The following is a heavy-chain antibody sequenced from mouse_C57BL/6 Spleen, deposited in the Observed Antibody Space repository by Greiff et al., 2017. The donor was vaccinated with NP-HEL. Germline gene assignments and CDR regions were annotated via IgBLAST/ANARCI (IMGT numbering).Heavy chain of an antibody. Sequence: QVQLQQPGAELVKPGASVKMSCKASGYTFTSYWITWVKQRPGQGLEWIGDSYPGSGSTNYNEKFKSKATLTVDTSSSTAYMQLSSLTSEDSAVYYCARWGNYYGSSLDYWGQGTTLTVSS. J-gene: IGHJ2*01. CDR1: GYTFTSYW. V-gene: IGHV1-55*01. CDR2: SYPGSGST. CDR3: ARWGNYYGSSLDY. D-gene: IGHD1-1*01.